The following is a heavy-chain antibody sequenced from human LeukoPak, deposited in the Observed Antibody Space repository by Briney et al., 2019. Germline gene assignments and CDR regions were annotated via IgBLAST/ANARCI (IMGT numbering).Heavy chain of an antibody. J-gene: IGHJ4*02. Sequence: GGSLRLSCAASGFTFSSYGVHWVRQAPGKGLEWVAFIRYDGGNKYYADSVKGRFTISRDNSKNTLYLQMNSLRAEDTAVYYCAKDRYSSSWYYFDYWGQGTLVTVSS. CDR1: GFTFSSYG. CDR3: AKDRYSSSWYYFDY. CDR2: IRYDGGNK. V-gene: IGHV3-30*02. D-gene: IGHD6-13*01.